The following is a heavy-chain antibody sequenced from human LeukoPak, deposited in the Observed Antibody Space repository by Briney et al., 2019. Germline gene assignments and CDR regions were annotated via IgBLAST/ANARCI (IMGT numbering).Heavy chain of an antibody. CDR3: ARAAIAVAGDYHYHYMDV. CDR1: GGIFSSYA. CDR2: IIPILGIA. J-gene: IGHJ6*03. V-gene: IGHV1-69*04. Sequence: SVKVSCKASGGIFSSYAISWVRQAPGQGLEWMGRIIPILGIANYAQKFQGRVTITADKSTSTAYMELSSLRSEDTAVYYCARAAIAVAGDYHYHYMDVWGKGTTVTVSS. D-gene: IGHD6-19*01.